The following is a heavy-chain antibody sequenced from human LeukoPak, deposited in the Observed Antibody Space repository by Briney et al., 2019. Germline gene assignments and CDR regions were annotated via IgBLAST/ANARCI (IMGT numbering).Heavy chain of an antibody. CDR3: ASRAHFWSGPGG. D-gene: IGHD3-3*02. CDR2: IKQDGSEK. V-gene: IGHV3-7*01. CDR1: GFTFSSYA. Sequence: PGGSLRLSCAASGFTFSSYAMSWVRQAPGKGLEWVANIKQDGSEKYYVDSVKGRFTISRDSAKNSLYLQMDSLRAEDTAVYYCASRAHFWSGPGGWGQGTLVTVSS. J-gene: IGHJ4*02.